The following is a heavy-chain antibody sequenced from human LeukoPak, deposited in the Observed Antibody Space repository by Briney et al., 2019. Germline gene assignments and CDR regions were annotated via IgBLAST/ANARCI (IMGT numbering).Heavy chain of an antibody. Sequence: PSETLSLTCSVSGVSVTSYFWSWIRQPPGKGLEWIGHVYYSRSTNYNPSLKSRVTILIDTSKNQFSLKLSSVTAADTAVYYCARSRYGSGSYPDPLYYYGMDVWGQGTTVTVSS. J-gene: IGHJ6*02. CDR2: VYYSRST. CDR3: ARSRYGSGSYPDPLYYYGMDV. CDR1: GVSVTSYF. V-gene: IGHV4-59*02. D-gene: IGHD3-10*01.